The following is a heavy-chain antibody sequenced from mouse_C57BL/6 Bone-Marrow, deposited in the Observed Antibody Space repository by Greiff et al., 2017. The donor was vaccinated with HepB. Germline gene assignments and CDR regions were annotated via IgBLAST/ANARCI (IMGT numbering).Heavy chain of an antibody. J-gene: IGHJ4*01. CDR2: ISSGGDYI. D-gene: IGHD2-1*01. Sequence: VQLKESGEGLVKPGGSLKLSCAASGFTFSSYAMSWVRQTPEKRLEWVAYISSGGDYIYYADTVKGRFTISRDNARNTLYLQMSSLKSEDTAMYYCTRGPFYPYAMDYWGQGTSVTVSS. CDR3: TRGPFYPYAMDY. V-gene: IGHV5-9-1*02. CDR1: GFTFSSYA.